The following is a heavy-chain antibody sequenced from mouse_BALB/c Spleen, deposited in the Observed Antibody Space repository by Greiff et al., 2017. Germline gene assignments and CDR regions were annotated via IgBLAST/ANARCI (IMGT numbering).Heavy chain of an antibody. CDR1: GFNIKDYY. CDR2: IDPENGNT. V-gene: IGHV14-1*02. D-gene: IGHD4-1*01. CDR3: ARGTGTEAMDY. Sequence: EVKLMESGAELVRPGALVKLSCKASGFNIKDYYMHWVKQRPEQGLEWIGWIDPENGNTIYDPKFQGKASITADTSSNTAYLQLSSLTSEDTAVYYCARGTGTEAMDYWGQGTSVTVSS. J-gene: IGHJ4*01.